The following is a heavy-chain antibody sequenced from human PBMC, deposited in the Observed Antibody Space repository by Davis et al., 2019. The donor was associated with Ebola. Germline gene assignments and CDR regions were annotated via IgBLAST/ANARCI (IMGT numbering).Heavy chain of an antibody. V-gene: IGHV3-21*04. CDR2: ISSSSCYI. J-gene: IGHJ4*02. CDR3: ARGYGYNAAVFDY. CDR1: GFTFSDYY. D-gene: IGHD5-24*01. Sequence: GESLKISCAASGFTFSDYYMSWVRQAPGKGLEWVSSISSSSCYIYYADSVKGRFTISRDNAKNSLYLQMNSLRAEDTAVYYCARGYGYNAAVFDYWGQGTLVTVSS.